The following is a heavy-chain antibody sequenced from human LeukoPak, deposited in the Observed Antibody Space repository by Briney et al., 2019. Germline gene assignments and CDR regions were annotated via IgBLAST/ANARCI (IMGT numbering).Heavy chain of an antibody. J-gene: IGHJ3*02. CDR2: INPSGGST. CDR3: ARRGLMVRGVISLDAFDI. D-gene: IGHD3-10*01. V-gene: IGHV1-46*01. CDR1: GYTFTSYY. Sequence: GVSVKVSCKASGYTFTSYYMHWVRQAPGQGLEWMGIINPSGGSTSYAQKFQGRVTMTRDTSTSTVYMELSSLRSEDTAVYYCARRGLMVRGVISLDAFDIWGQGTMVTVSS.